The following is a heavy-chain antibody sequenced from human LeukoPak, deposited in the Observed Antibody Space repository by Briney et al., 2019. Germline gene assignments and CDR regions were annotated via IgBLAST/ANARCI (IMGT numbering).Heavy chain of an antibody. CDR1: GFTFSSYA. CDR3: AKTRRDGSSQEY. V-gene: IGHV3-23*01. D-gene: IGHD5-12*01. J-gene: IGHJ4*02. Sequence: GGSLRLSCAASGFTFSSYAMSWVRQAPGKGLEWVSAISGSGGSTYYADSVKGRFTISRNNSKNTLYLQMNSLRAEDTAVYYCAKTRRDGSSQEYWGQGTLVTVSS. CDR2: ISGSGGST.